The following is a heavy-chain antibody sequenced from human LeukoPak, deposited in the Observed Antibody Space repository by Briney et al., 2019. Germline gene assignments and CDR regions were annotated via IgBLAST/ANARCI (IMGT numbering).Heavy chain of an antibody. V-gene: IGHV4-59*08. CDR2: VNHSGST. J-gene: IGHJ3*02. Sequence: PSETLSLTCTVSGGSISDIYWSWIRQFPGKGLEWIGYVNHSGSTRYNPSLKSRVTLSVDTSKNHLSLNLSSVTAADTAVYYCAKHHSFDIWGQGTLVTVSS. CDR1: GGSISDIY. CDR3: AKHHSFDI.